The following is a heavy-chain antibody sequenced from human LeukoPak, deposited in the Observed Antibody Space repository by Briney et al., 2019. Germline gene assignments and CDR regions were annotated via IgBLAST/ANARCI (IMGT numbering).Heavy chain of an antibody. V-gene: IGHV4-59*11. CDR2: IYYSGST. D-gene: IGHD5-18*01. CDR1: GGSLSSHS. CDR3: ARGGDTAKLYYYYFGMDV. J-gene: IGHJ6*02. Sequence: SETLSLTCTVSGGSLSSHSWSWIRQPPGKGLEWIGHIYYSGSTNYNPSLRSRLTISLDTSKNQFSLKLSSVTAADTAVYYCARGGDTAKLYYYYFGMDVWGQGTTVTVSS.